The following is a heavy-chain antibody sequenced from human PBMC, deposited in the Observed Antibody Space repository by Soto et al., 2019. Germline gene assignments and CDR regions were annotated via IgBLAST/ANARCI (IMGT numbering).Heavy chain of an antibody. CDR1: GFSLSNAKMG. D-gene: IGHD2-15*01. V-gene: IGHV2-26*01. Sequence: KESGPVLVKPTETLTLTCTVSGFSLSNAKMGVSWIRQPPGKALEWLAHIFSNDEKSYSASLKSRLTISKDTSKTQVILTMTNMDPVDTATYFCARVPTLYSPFDYWGQGTLVTVSS. J-gene: IGHJ4*02. CDR3: ARVPTLYSPFDY. CDR2: IFSNDEK.